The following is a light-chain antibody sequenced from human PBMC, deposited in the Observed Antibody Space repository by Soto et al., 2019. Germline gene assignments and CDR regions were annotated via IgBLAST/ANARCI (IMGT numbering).Light chain of an antibody. CDR2: DNN. CDR1: SSNIGAGFD. J-gene: IGLJ1*01. CDR3: QSYDSSRSGSYV. Sequence: SALTQPPSVSGAPGQRVTIFCTGSSSNIGAGFDVHWYQQLPGTAPKLLIYDNNDRPSGVPDRFSGSKSGTSASLAITGLQAEDEADYYCQSYDSSRSGSYVFGTGTKVTVL. V-gene: IGLV1-40*01.